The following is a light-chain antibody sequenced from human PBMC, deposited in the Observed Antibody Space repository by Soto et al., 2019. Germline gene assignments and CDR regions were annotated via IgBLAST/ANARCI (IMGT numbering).Light chain of an antibody. Sequence: DIVMTQSPDSLAVSLGGRATINCESSQSILYSSNNQNCLAWYQQKPGQPPKLLIYWASTRESGVPDRFSGSGSVTDFTLTISSLQAEDVAVYYCQQYCATPWTLGQGTQVEIK. V-gene: IGKV4-1*01. J-gene: IGKJ1*01. CDR2: WAS. CDR3: QQYCATPWT. CDR1: QSILYSSNNQNC.